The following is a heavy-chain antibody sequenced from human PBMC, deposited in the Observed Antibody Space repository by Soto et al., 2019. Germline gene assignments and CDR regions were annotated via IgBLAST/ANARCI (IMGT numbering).Heavy chain of an antibody. Sequence: QLQLQESGSGLVKPSQTLSLTCAVSGGSISSGGYSWSWIRQPPGKGLEWIGYIYHSGSTYYNPSLKSRVTISVDRSNNQFSLKLSSVTAADTAVYYCASSTVTYYYFDYWGQGTLVTVSS. CDR2: IYHSGST. V-gene: IGHV4-30-2*01. J-gene: IGHJ4*02. CDR3: ASSTVTYYYFDY. D-gene: IGHD4-17*01. CDR1: GGSISSGGYS.